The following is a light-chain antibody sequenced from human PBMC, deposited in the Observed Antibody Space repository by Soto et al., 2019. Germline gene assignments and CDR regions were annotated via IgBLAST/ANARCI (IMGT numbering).Light chain of an antibody. CDR2: GND. V-gene: IGLV1-44*01. J-gene: IGLJ1*01. CDR1: NSNIATYA. CDR3: GAWDDRLHGYV. Sequence: QSVLTQPPSASGTPGQRVTISCSGTNSNIATYAVNWYQQYPGTAPTLLIYGNDQRPSGVPDRFSGSKSDTSASLAISGLQSEDEADYYRGAWDDRLHGYVFGTGTKLTVL.